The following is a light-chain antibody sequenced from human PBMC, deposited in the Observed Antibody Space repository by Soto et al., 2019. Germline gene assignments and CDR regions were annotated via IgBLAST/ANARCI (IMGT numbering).Light chain of an antibody. V-gene: IGKV1-5*03. CDR1: QTISSW. Sequence: DIQMTQSPSTLSGSVGDRVTITCRASQTISSWLAWYQQKPGKAPKLLIYKASTLKSGVPARFSGSGSGTEFTLTISSLQSDDFETYYCQPYNSYSEALGHGTKVELK. CDR3: QPYNSYSEA. CDR2: KAS. J-gene: IGKJ1*01.